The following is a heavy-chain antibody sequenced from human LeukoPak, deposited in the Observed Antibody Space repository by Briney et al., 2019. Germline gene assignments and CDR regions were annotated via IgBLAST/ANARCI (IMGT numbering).Heavy chain of an antibody. CDR3: ARDRVVTATNYYYYYMDV. J-gene: IGHJ6*03. V-gene: IGHV1-69*13. D-gene: IGHD2-21*02. Sequence: SVKVSCKASGGTFSGYAISWVRQAPGQGLEWMRGIIPIFGTANYAQKFQGRVTITADESTSTAYMELSSLRSDDTAVYYCARDRVVTATNYYYYYMDVWGKGTTVTISS. CDR2: IIPIFGTA. CDR1: GGTFSGYA.